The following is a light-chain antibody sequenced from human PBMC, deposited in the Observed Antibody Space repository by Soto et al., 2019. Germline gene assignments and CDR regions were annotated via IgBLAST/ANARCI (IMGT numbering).Light chain of an antibody. V-gene: IGLV3-9*01. CDR2: RDG. CDR3: QVWDSTFWV. J-gene: IGLJ3*02. CDR1: NIGSKN. Sequence: SYELTQPLSVSVALGQTARITCGGDNIGSKNVYWYQQKPGQAPVLVIYRDGNRPSGIPERFSGSNSGNTATLTISRAQAGDEAEYYCQVWDSTFWVFGGGTKLTVL.